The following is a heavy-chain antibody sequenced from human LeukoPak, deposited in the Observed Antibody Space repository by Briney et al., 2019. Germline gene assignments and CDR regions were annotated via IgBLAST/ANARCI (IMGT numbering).Heavy chain of an antibody. D-gene: IGHD3-22*01. J-gene: IGHJ5*02. Sequence: GGSLRLSCAASGFTFSSYSMNWVRQAPGKGLEWVSSISSSSSYIYYADSVKGRFTISRDNAKNSLYLQMNGLRAEDTAVYYCARGPRAYYDSSGYYHPWGQGTLVTVS. CDR1: GFTFSSYS. CDR3: ARGPRAYYDSSGYYHP. V-gene: IGHV3-21*01. CDR2: ISSSSSYI.